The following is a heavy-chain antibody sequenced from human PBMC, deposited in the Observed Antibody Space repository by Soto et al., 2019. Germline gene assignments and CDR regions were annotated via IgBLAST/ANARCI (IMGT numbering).Heavy chain of an antibody. CDR2: IFYTGST. CDR1: GYSIIRDNW. D-gene: IGHD1-26*01. J-gene: IGHJ4*02. V-gene: IGHV4-28*01. Sequence: SETLSLTCAVSGYSIIRDNWWGWIRQPPGRGLEWIGYIFYTGSTYRNPSLERRVTMSVDTSKNQFSLNLSSVTAADTAVYYCARRETYFAFDDWGQGTLVTVSS. CDR3: ARRETYFAFDD.